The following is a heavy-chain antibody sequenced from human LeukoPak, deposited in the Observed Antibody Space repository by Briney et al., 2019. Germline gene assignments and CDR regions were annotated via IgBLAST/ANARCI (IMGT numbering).Heavy chain of an antibody. D-gene: IGHD2-15*01. Sequence: GGSLRLSCAASGFTFSTYAMSWVRQIPGKWLEWVSAISASDDGTYYADSVKGRFTISRDNSRNTLYLQMNTLRAEDTAVYFCARSPVSSCRGSFCYPFDYWGQGNLVTVSS. CDR2: ISASDDGT. CDR3: ARSPVSSCRGSFCYPFDY. J-gene: IGHJ4*02. V-gene: IGHV3-23*01. CDR1: GFTFSTYA.